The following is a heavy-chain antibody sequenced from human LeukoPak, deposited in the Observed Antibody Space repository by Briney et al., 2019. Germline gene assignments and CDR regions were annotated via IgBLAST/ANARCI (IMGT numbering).Heavy chain of an antibody. CDR2: IYYSGST. Sequence: SETLSLTCTVSGGSISSYYWSWLRQPPGKGLEWIGYIYYSGSTNYNPSLKSRVTISVDTSKNQFSLKLSSVTAADTAVYYCARVQAYGGKGYFDYWGQGTLVTVSS. CDR3: ARVQAYGGKGYFDY. J-gene: IGHJ4*02. D-gene: IGHD4-23*01. CDR1: GGSISSYY. V-gene: IGHV4-59*01.